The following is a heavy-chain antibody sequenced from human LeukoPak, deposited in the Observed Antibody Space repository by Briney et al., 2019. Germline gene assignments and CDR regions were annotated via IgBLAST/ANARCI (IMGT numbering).Heavy chain of an antibody. CDR2: ISYDGSNK. CDR3: ARDHSYGIATIDY. D-gene: IGHD5-18*01. Sequence: PGGSLRLPCAASGFTFSSYAMHWVRQAPGKGLEWVAVISYDGSNKYYADSVKGRFTISRDNSKNTLYLQMNSLRAEDTAVYYCARDHSYGIATIDYWGQGTLVTVSS. J-gene: IGHJ4*02. V-gene: IGHV3-30-3*01. CDR1: GFTFSSYA.